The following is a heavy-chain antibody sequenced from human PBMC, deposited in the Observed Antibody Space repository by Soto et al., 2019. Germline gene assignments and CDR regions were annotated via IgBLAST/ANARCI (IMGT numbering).Heavy chain of an antibody. D-gene: IGHD3-3*01. CDR1: GFTVSSNY. J-gene: IGHJ4*02. CDR3: ARVFDFWSGYWIDY. CDR2: IYSSGST. V-gene: IGHV3-66*01. Sequence: LSLTCAASGFTVSSNYMSWVRQAPGKGLEWVSVIYSSGSTYYADSVKGRFTISRDNSKNTLYLQMNSLRAEDTAVYYCARVFDFWSGYWIDYWGQGTLVTVSS.